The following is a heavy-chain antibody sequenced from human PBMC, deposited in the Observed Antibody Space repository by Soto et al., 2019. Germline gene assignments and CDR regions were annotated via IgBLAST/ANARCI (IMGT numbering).Heavy chain of an antibody. CDR3: AREDYYDSSGYHKTPRYYYGMDV. V-gene: IGHV1-69*01. D-gene: IGHD3-22*01. CDR1: GGTFSSYA. Sequence: QVQLVQSGAEVKKPGSSVKVSCKASGGTFSSYAISWVRQAPGQGLEWRGGIIPIFGTANYAQKFQGRVTITADESTSTAYMELSSLRSEDTAVYYCAREDYYDSSGYHKTPRYYYGMDVWGQGTTVTVSS. CDR2: IIPIFGTA. J-gene: IGHJ6*02.